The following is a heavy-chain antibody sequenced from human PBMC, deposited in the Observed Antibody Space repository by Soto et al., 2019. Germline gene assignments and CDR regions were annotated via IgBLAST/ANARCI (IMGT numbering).Heavy chain of an antibody. D-gene: IGHD2-15*01. CDR3: ATGRGV. J-gene: IGHJ6*02. CDR1: GFSVYNAW. Sequence: EVQVVESGGGLVTPGGSLRLSCAASGFSVYNAWLNWVRQAPGKGLEWVGRIKSKSDGGTTGYAAPVKRRFTISGDDSKTMLDLQRYSLKTGHHAVYYGATGRGVWGRGTTVTVAS. CDR2: IKSKSDGGTT. V-gene: IGHV3-15*07.